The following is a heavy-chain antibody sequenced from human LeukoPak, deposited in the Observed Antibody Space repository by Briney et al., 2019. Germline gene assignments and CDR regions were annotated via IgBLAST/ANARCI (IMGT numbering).Heavy chain of an antibody. D-gene: IGHD1-14*01. Sequence: SETLSLTCTVSGGSISSYYWSWIRQPPGKGLEWIGYIYYSGSTNYNPSLKSRVTISVDTSKNQFSLKLSSVTAADTAVYYCARWGVHGPGPQYYFDYWGQGTLVTVSS. CDR2: IYYSGST. CDR1: GGSISSYY. V-gene: IGHV4-59*08. J-gene: IGHJ4*02. CDR3: ARWGVHGPGPQYYFDY.